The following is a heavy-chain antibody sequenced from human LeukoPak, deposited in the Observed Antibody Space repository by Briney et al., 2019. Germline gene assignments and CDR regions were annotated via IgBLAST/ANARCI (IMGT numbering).Heavy chain of an antibody. V-gene: IGHV3-30*04. CDR2: ISFEGSNK. CDR1: GFTFSNYA. D-gene: IGHD6-13*01. J-gene: IGHJ4*02. Sequence: PGRSLRLSCAASGFTFSNYAMYWVRQAPGKGLEWVAVISFEGSNKYYADSVKGRFTVSRDNSKDMLYLQMNSVRIEDTAVYYCARGRMAAAGDSLDYFAYSGQGTLVTVSS. CDR3: ARGRMAAAGDSLDYFAY.